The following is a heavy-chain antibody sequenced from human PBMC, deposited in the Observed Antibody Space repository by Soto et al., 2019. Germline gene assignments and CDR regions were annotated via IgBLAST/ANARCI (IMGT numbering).Heavy chain of an antibody. Sequence: GESLKICCKGAGYSFTSYWISWVRQMPGKGLEWMGRIDPSDSYTNYSPSFQGHVTISADKSISTAYLQWSSLKASDTAMYYCARTGITIFGVVITEDYWGQGTLVTVSS. CDR1: GYSFTSYW. J-gene: IGHJ4*02. D-gene: IGHD3-3*01. CDR2: IDPSDSYT. V-gene: IGHV5-10-1*01. CDR3: ARTGITIFGVVITEDY.